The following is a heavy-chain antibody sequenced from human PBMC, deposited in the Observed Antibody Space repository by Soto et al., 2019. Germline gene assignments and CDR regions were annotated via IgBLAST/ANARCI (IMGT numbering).Heavy chain of an antibody. D-gene: IGHD1-20*01. Sequence: QVQLVQSGAEVKKPGASVKVSCMASGYTFTNYYMHWVRQAPGQGLEWMGIIDPSGGSTSYAQKFQCRVTMTRDTSTSTVYMEVSSLRSEDTAVYYCARSHNWRLGQNWGQGTLVTVSS. V-gene: IGHV1-46*01. J-gene: IGHJ4*02. CDR3: ARSHNWRLGQN. CDR2: IDPSGGST. CDR1: GYTFTNYY.